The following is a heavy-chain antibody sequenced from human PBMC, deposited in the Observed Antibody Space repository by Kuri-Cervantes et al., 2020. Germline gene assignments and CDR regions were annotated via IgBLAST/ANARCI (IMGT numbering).Heavy chain of an antibody. Sequence: ASVKVSCKASGYTFTSYGISWVRQAPGQGLEWMGWISAYNGNTNYAQKFQGRVTMTRDTSTSTVYMELSSLRSEDTAVYYCARWKDGDYPAYFQHWGQGTLVTVSS. J-gene: IGHJ1*01. CDR1: GYTFTSYG. CDR2: ISAYNGNT. CDR3: ARWKDGDYPAYFQH. V-gene: IGHV1-18*01. D-gene: IGHD4-17*01.